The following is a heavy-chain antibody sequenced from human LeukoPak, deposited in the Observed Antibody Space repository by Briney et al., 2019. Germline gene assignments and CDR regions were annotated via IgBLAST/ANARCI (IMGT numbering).Heavy chain of an antibody. V-gene: IGHV3-48*03. CDR1: GFTFSSYE. J-gene: IGHJ4*02. CDR2: ISSVGTTI. Sequence: GGSLRLSCAASGFTFSSYEMNWVRQAPGKGLEWVSYISSVGTTIYYADSVKGRFTISRDNAKNSLYLQMNSLRAEDTAIYCCARCSGGYYFDYWGQGTLVTVSS. D-gene: IGHD2-15*01. CDR3: ARCSGGYYFDY.